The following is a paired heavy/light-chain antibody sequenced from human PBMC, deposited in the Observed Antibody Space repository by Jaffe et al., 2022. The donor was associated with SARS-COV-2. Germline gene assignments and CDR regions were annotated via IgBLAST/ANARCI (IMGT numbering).Heavy chain of an antibody. J-gene: IGHJ6*02. D-gene: IGHD1-1*01. CDR3: TTLRTDWNDGYYSYYGMDV. V-gene: IGHV3-15*01. CDR2: IKSKTDGGTT. CDR1: GFTFSNAW. Sequence: EVQLVESGGGLVKPGGSLRLSCAASGFTFSNAWMSWVRQAPGKGLEWAGRIKSKTDGGTTDYAAPVKGRFTISRDDSKNTLYLQMNSLKTEDTAVYYCTTLRTDWNDGYYSYYGMDVWGQGTTVTVSS.
Light chain of an antibody. J-gene: IGKJ4*01. CDR2: AAS. V-gene: IGKV1-39*01. Sequence: DIQMTQSPSSLSASVGDRVTITCRASQSISSYLNWYQQKPGKAPKLLIYAASSLQSGVPSRFSGSGSGTDFTLTISSLQPEDFATYYCQQSYTTPLTFGGGTKVEIK. CDR3: QQSYTTPLT. CDR1: QSISSY.